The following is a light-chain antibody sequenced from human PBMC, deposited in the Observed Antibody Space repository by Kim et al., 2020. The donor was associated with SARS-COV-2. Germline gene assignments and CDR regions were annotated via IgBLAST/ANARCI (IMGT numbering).Light chain of an antibody. CDR3: SCRSRGSSDHL. CDR2: GKD. Sequence: SSELTQDPAVSVALGQTVMITCQGDSLRSYYASWYQQKPGQAPILVMYGKDNRPSGIPDRFSGSSSGNTASLSITATQPEGEADYYCSCRSRGSSDHLFG. J-gene: IGLJ2*01. V-gene: IGLV3-19*01. CDR1: SLRSYY.